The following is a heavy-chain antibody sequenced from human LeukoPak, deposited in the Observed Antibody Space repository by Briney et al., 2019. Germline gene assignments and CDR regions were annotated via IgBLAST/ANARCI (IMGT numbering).Heavy chain of an antibody. CDR2: IKSDGSGT. CDR1: GFTFRSYW. Sequence: GGSLRLSCAASGFTFRSYWMHWVRQAPGKGLVWVSRIKSDGSGTTYADSVKGRFTISRDNAKNTLYLQMNSLRAEDTAVYYCAKDQYGGNPQYYFGYWGQGTLVTVSS. V-gene: IGHV3-74*01. D-gene: IGHD4-23*01. J-gene: IGHJ4*02. CDR3: AKDQYGGNPQYYFGY.